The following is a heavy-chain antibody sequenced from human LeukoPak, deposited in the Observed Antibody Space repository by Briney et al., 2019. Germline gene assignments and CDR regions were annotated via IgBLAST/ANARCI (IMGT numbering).Heavy chain of an antibody. J-gene: IGHJ5*02. Sequence: SGTLSLTCTVSGGSISTYYWSWIRQPPGKGLEWIGYVYYSGSTNYNPSLKSRVTMSVDTSKNQFSLKLSSVTAADTAVYYCARVNYYYDTSGSNWFDPWGQGTLVTVSS. CDR3: ARVNYYYDTSGSNWFDP. D-gene: IGHD3-22*01. CDR2: VYYSGST. V-gene: IGHV4-59*12. CDR1: GGSISTYY.